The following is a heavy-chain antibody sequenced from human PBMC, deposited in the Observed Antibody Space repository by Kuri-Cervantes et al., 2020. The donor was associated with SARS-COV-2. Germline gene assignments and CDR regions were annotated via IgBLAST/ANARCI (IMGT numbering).Heavy chain of an antibody. Sequence: SETLSLTCTVSGGSISSSSYYWGWIRQPPGKGLEWIRSIYHSGSTYYNPSLKSRVTISVDTSKNQFSLKLSSVTAADKAVYYCARGAGYWDEYFQHWGQGTLVTVSS. CDR3: ARGAGYWDEYFQH. D-gene: IGHD2-15*01. V-gene: IGHV4-39*07. J-gene: IGHJ1*01. CDR1: GGSISSSSYY. CDR2: IYHSGST.